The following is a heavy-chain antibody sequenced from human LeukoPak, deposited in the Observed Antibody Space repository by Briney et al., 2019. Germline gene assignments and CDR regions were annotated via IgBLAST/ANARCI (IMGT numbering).Heavy chain of an antibody. J-gene: IGHJ4*02. CDR2: ISGSGGST. CDR1: GFTFSSYA. D-gene: IGHD3-22*01. V-gene: IGHV3-23*01. Sequence: GGSLRLSCAASGFTFSSYAMSWVSQAPGKGLEWVSAISGSGGSTYYADSVKGRFTISRDNSKNTLYLQMNSLRAEDTAVYYCAKDLGHYYDSSGYPYDYWGQGTLVTVSS. CDR3: AKDLGHYYDSSGYPYDY.